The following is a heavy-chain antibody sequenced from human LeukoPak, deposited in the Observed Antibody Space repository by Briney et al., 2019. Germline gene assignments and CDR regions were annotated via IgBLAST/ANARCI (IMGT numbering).Heavy chain of an antibody. CDR2: ISGYTGDT. J-gene: IGHJ3*01. CDR1: GYTFTSYG. D-gene: IGHD2-15*01. V-gene: IGHV1-18*01. CDR3: ARAGYCGDGGCRGGSAFDV. Sequence: RASVKVSCKASGYTFTSYGISWVRQAPGQGLEWMGWISGYTGDTKYAQILQGRFTVTTDTSTSTAYMELRSLTYDDTAVYYCARAGYCGDGGCRGGSAFDVWGQGTMVTVSS.